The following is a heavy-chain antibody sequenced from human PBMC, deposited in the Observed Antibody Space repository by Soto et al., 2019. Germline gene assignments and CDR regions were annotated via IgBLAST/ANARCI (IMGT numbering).Heavy chain of an antibody. CDR2: ISGSGGST. V-gene: IGHV3-23*01. CDR1: GFTFSSYA. J-gene: IGHJ4*02. CDR3: GKDAPSRDAAALFDY. Sequence: GGSLRLSCAASGFTFSSYAMSWVRQAPGQGLEWVSAISGSGGSTYYADSVKGRFTISRDNSKNTLYLQMNSLRAEDTAVYYCGKDAPSRDAAALFDYWGQGTLVTVSS. D-gene: IGHD6-13*01.